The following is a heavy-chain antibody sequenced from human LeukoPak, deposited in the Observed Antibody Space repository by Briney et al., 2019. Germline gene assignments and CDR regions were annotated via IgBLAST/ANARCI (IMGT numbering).Heavy chain of an antibody. J-gene: IGHJ4*02. D-gene: IGHD6-19*01. Sequence: GGSLRLSCAASGFTFSSYAMSWVRQAPGKGLEWVANIKEDGSEKYYVDSVKGRFTISRDNAKNSLYLQMNSLRAEDTAVYYCARGGWSPLYYCDYWSQGTLVTVSS. CDR2: IKEDGSEK. CDR3: ARGGWSPLYYCDY. V-gene: IGHV3-7*01. CDR1: GFTFSSYA.